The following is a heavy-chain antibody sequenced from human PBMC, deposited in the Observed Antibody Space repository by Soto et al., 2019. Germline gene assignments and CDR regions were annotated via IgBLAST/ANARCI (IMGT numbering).Heavy chain of an antibody. CDR3: ANVLTRHLPYCLDP. CDR2: INAHSGGT. J-gene: IGHJ5*01. Sequence: ASVKVSCKASGYTFTGYYIHWVRQAPGQGLEWMGWINAHSGGTEYAQKFQGRVTMTRDTSIGTAYLALSSLTSDDTAVYYCANVLTRHLPYCLDPWGQGTPVTVSS. D-gene: IGHD2-15*01. CDR1: GYTFTGYY. V-gene: IGHV1-2*02.